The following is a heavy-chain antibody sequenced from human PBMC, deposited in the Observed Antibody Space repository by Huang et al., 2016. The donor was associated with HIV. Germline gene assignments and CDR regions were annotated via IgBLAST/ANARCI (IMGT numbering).Heavy chain of an antibody. CDR2: IIPIFGTP. CDR1: GGTFSSYA. CDR3: ARDRKYDNAWYWFDP. Sequence: QVQLVQSGAEVKKPGSSVRVSCEASGGTFSSYASNWVRQAPGQGLEWMGGIIPIFGTPNYAQKFQGRVTITADESTSTAYMGLSSLRSDDTAVYYCARDRKYDNAWYWFDPWGQGTLVTVSS. V-gene: IGHV1-69*01. D-gene: IGHD1-1*01. J-gene: IGHJ5*02.